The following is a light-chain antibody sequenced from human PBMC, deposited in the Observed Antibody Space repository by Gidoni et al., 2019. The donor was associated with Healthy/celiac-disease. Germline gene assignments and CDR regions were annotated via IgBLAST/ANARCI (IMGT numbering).Light chain of an antibody. Sequence: VMPQSPASLAVSLGERATINCKSSQSVLYSSNNKNYLAWYQQKPGQPPKLLIYWASTRESGVPDRFSGSGSGTDFTLTISSLQAEDVAVYYCQQYYSTPITFGQGTRLEIK. CDR1: QSVLYSSNNKNY. V-gene: IGKV4-1*01. CDR3: QQYYSTPIT. J-gene: IGKJ5*01. CDR2: WAS.